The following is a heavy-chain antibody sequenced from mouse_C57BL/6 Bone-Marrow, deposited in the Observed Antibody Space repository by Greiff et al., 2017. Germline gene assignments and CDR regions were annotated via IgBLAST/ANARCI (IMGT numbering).Heavy chain of an antibody. CDR1: GYAFSSYW. J-gene: IGHJ1*03. CDR2: IYPGDGDT. V-gene: IGHV1-80*01. CDR3: AREGFMTTAGYFDV. Sequence: VKLQESGAELVKPGASVKISCKASGYAFSSYWMNWVKQRPGKGLEWIGQIYPGDGDTNYNGKFKGKATLTADKSSSTAYMQLSSLTSEDSAVYFCAREGFMTTAGYFDVWGTGTTVTVSS. D-gene: IGHD1-1*01.